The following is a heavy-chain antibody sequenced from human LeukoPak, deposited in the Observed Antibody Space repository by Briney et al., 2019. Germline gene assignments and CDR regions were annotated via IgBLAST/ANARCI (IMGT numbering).Heavy chain of an antibody. V-gene: IGHV1-18*01. D-gene: IGHD3-22*01. CDR3: ARDSPYYYDSSGYYSYDAFDI. J-gene: IGHJ3*02. CDR2: ISAYNGNT. Sequence: ASVKVSCKASGYTFTSYGISWVRQAPGQGLEWMGWISAYNGNTNYAQKLQGRVTMTTDTSTSTAYMELRSLRSDDTAVYYCARDSPYYYDSSGYYSYDAFDIWGQGTMVTVSS. CDR1: GYTFTSYG.